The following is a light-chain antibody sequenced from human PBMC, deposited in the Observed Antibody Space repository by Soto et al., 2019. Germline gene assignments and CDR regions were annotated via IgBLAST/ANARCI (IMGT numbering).Light chain of an antibody. CDR3: AAWDESLNGREV. J-gene: IGLJ2*01. CDR1: SSNIGSNT. CDR2: SNN. Sequence: QSVLTQPPSASGTPGQRVTISCSGSSSNIGSNTVNWYQQLPGTAPKLLIYSNNQRPSGVPDRFSGSKSGTSASLAISGLQSEDEADYYCAAWDESLNGREVFGGGTKLTVL. V-gene: IGLV1-44*01.